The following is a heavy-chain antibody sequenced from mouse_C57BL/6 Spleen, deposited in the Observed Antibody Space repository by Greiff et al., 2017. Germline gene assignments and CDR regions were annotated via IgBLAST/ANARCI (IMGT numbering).Heavy chain of an antibody. CDR2: IYPGDGDT. Sequence: VQRVESGAELVKPGASVKISCKASGYAFSSYWMNWVKQRPGKGLEWIGQIYPGDGDTNYNGKFKGKATLTADKSSSTAYMQLSSLTSEDSAVYFCARSELYYYGSQGDYWGQGTTLTVSS. CDR3: ARSELYYYGSQGDY. V-gene: IGHV1-80*01. J-gene: IGHJ2*01. D-gene: IGHD1-1*01. CDR1: GYAFSSYW.